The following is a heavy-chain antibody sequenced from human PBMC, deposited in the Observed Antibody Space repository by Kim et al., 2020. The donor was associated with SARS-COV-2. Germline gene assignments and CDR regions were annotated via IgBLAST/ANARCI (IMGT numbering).Heavy chain of an antibody. V-gene: IGHV4-59*08. Sequence: SETLSLTCTVSGGSISSSYWSWIRQPPGKGLEWIGYIYYSGGTNYNPSLKSRVTISVDTSKNQFSLKLSSVTAADTAVYYCARQVYYGMDVWGQGTTVTGSS. CDR1: GGSISSSY. CDR3: ARQVYYGMDV. J-gene: IGHJ6*02. CDR2: IYYSGGT.